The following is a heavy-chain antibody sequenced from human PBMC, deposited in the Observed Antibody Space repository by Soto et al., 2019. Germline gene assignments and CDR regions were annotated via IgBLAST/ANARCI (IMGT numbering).Heavy chain of an antibody. V-gene: IGHV3-30-3*01. CDR3: ARDLGDYVWGSYLDY. J-gene: IGHJ4*02. D-gene: IGHD3-16*02. CDR2: ISYDGSNK. CDR1: GFTFSSYA. Sequence: GGSLRLSCAASGFTFSSYAMHWVRQAPGKGLEWVAVISYDGSNKYYADSVKGRFTISRDNSKNTLYLQMNSLRAEDTAVYYCARDLGDYVWGSYLDYWGQGTLVTVSS.